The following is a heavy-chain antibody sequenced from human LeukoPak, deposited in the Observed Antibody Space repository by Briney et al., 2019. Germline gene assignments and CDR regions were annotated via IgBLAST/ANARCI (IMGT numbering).Heavy chain of an antibody. CDR2: IYYSGST. Sequence: SETLSLTCTVSGGSISGYYWSWIRQPPGKGLEWIGYIYYSGSTNYNPSLKSRVTISVDTSKNQFSLKLSSVTAADTAVYYCARGSGSRYGYYYYGMDVWGQGTTVTVSS. CDR1: GGSISGYY. CDR3: ARGSGSRYGYYYYGMDV. D-gene: IGHD3-3*01. J-gene: IGHJ6*02. V-gene: IGHV4-59*01.